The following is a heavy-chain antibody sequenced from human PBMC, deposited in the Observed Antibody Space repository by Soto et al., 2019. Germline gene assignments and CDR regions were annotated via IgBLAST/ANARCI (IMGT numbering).Heavy chain of an antibody. D-gene: IGHD3-10*02. CDR3: ASVRGGYYYAMDV. V-gene: IGHV4-34*01. J-gene: IGHJ6*02. CDR2: INHSGST. CDR1: GGSFSGYY. Sequence: PSETLSLTCAVYGGSFSGYYWARIRQPPGTGLELIGEINHSGSTNYNPSLKGRVTISVDTSKNQFSLKLTSVTAADTAVYYCASVRGGYYYAMDVWGQGTTVT.